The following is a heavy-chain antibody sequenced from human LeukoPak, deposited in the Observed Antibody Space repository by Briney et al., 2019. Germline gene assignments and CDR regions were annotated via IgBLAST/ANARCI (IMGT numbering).Heavy chain of an antibody. D-gene: IGHD3-16*01. Sequence: GASVTLSFTASAYRFTNYGISWVREAPGPDNEWMGWISGDNNETNATRTKQGRMTITTATTTTTAYLELPSLRSDDKDVYFCVRDIVMGGLSDDFDCWGQGALVTVSS. CDR1: AYRFTNYG. J-gene: IGHJ4*02. V-gene: IGHV1-18*01. CDR3: VRDIVMGGLSDDFDC. CDR2: ISGDNNET.